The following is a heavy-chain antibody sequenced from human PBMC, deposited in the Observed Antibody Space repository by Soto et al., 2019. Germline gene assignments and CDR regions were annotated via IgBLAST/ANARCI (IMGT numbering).Heavy chain of an antibody. D-gene: IGHD2-21*02. CDR3: ARDGAYCVGDCYPDAFDI. J-gene: IGHJ3*02. CDR1: GFTFSSYA. CDR2: ISSNGGST. Sequence: GGSLRLSCSASGFTFSSYAMHWVRQAPGKXLEYVSAISSNGGSTYYADSVKGRFTISRDNSKNTLYLQMNSLRAEDTAVYYCARDGAYCVGDCYPDAFDIWGQGSMVTVSS. V-gene: IGHV3-64*04.